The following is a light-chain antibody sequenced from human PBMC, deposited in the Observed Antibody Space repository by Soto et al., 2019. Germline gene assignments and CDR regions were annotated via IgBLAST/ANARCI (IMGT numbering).Light chain of an antibody. V-gene: IGKV4-1*01. J-gene: IGKJ4*01. CDR2: WAS. Sequence: DIVMTQSPDSLVVSLGERATINCRSSQNILNSPDKRNYLAWYQQKSGQPPKLLIYWASTRESGVPVRFSGSGSCTDFTLTITSLQAEDVAVYYCQEYYCAPQITFGGGTKVEIK. CDR1: QNILNSPDKRNY. CDR3: QEYYCAPQIT.